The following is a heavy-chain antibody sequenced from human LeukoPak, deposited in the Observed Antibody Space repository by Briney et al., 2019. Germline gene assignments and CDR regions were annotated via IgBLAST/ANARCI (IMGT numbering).Heavy chain of an antibody. D-gene: IGHD1-1*01. CDR3: ARDLSWNPDY. J-gene: IGHJ4*02. V-gene: IGHV3-21*01. Sequence: GGSLRLSCAASGFTFSIYSMNWVRQAPGKGLEWVSSITSSGSSIYYADSVKGRFTISRDNAKNSVCLQMNSLRVEDTAVYYCARDLSWNPDYWGQGTLVTVSS. CDR1: GFTFSIYS. CDR2: ITSSGSSI.